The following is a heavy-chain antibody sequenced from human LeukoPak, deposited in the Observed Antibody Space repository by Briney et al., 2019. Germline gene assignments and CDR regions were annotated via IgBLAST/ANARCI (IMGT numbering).Heavy chain of an antibody. D-gene: IGHD6-19*01. J-gene: IGHJ4*02. CDR1: GYSFTSYW. Sequence: GESLKISCKGSGYSFTSYWIGWVRQMPGKGLEWMGIIYPGDSDTRYSPSFQGQVTISADKSICTAYLQWSSLKASDTAMYYCARQLDGVAGPSYFDYWGQGTLVTVSS. V-gene: IGHV5-51*01. CDR3: ARQLDGVAGPSYFDY. CDR2: IYPGDSDT.